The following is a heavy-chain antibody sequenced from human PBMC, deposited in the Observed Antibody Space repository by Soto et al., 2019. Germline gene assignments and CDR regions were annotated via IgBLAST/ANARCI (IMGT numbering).Heavy chain of an antibody. Sequence: GGSLRLSCAASGFTFSSYAMSWVRQAPGKGLEWVSAISGSGGSTYYADSVKGRFTISRDNSKNTLYLQMNSLRAEDTAVYYCAKEGLAMAVAGTADDYWGQGTLVTVSS. D-gene: IGHD6-19*01. CDR3: AKEGLAMAVAGTADDY. J-gene: IGHJ4*02. CDR2: ISGSGGST. CDR1: GFTFSSYA. V-gene: IGHV3-23*01.